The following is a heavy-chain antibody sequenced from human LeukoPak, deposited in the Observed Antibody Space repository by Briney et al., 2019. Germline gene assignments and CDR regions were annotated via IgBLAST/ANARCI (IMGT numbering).Heavy chain of an antibody. CDR3: ARSGYHYYDSSGYYYVGLLDY. J-gene: IGHJ4*02. D-gene: IGHD3-22*01. V-gene: IGHV4-59*01. Sequence: SETLSLTCTVSGGSISSYYWSWIRQPPGKGLEWIGYIYYSGSTNYNPSLKSRVTISVDTSKNQFSLKLSSVTAADTAVYYCARSGYHYYDSSGYYYVGLLDYWGQGTLVTVSS. CDR2: IYYSGST. CDR1: GGSISSYY.